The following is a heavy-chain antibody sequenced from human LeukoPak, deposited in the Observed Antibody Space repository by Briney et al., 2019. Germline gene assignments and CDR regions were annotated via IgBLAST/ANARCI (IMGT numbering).Heavy chain of an antibody. CDR1: GYTFTSYA. CDR2: INAGNGNT. Sequence: ASVKVSCKASGYTFTSYAMHWVRQAPGQRLEWMGWINAGNGNTKYSQKFQGRVTITRDTSASTAYMELSSLRSEDTAVYYCAGVGYSSSWYLYYYYGMDVWGQGTTVTVSS. CDR3: AGVGYSSSWYLYYYYGMDV. J-gene: IGHJ6*02. D-gene: IGHD6-13*01. V-gene: IGHV1-3*01.